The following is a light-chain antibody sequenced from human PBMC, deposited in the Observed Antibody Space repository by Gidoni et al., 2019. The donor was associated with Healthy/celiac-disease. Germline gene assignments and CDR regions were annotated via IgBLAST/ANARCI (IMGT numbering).Light chain of an antibody. CDR3: QQRSNWPPLT. CDR2: AAS. CDR1: QSVSSY. Sequence: EIALTQSPATLSMSPGERATRSCRASQSVSSYLAWSQQKPGQAPRLLIYAASNRATGLPSRFSGSGSGTDFTLTISSLDPEDFAVYYCQQRSNWPPLTFGGGTKVEIQ. J-gene: IGKJ4*01. V-gene: IGKV3-11*01.